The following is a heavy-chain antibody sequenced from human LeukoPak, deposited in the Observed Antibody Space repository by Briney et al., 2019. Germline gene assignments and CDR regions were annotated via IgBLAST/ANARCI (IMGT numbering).Heavy chain of an antibody. CDR2: ISGSGGST. Sequence: GGSLRLXCAASGFTFSSYAMSWVRQAPGKGLEWVSGISGSGGSTYHADSVKGRFTISRDNSKNTLYLQMNSLRAEDTALYYCAKGYCSGGSCYNWYFDLWGRGTLVTVSS. D-gene: IGHD2-15*01. CDR3: AKGYCSGGSCYNWYFDL. CDR1: GFTFSSYA. V-gene: IGHV3-23*01. J-gene: IGHJ2*01.